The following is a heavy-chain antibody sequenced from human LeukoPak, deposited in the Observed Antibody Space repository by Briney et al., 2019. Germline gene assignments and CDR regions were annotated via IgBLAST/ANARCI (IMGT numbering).Heavy chain of an antibody. CDR1: GGTFSSYA. Sequence: SVKVSCKASGGTFSSYAISWVRQAPGQGLEWMGRIIPIFGTANYAQKFQGRVTITTDESTSTAYMELSSPRSEDTAVYYCARDGHNGVWMPTPTSNWFDPWGQGTLVTVSS. J-gene: IGHJ5*02. CDR3: ARDGHNGVWMPTPTSNWFDP. V-gene: IGHV1-69*05. D-gene: IGHD2-8*01. CDR2: IIPIFGTA.